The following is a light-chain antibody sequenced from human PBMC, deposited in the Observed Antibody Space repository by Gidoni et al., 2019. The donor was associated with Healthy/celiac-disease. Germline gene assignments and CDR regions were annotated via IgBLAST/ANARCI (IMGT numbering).Light chain of an antibody. V-gene: IGKV1-5*03. J-gene: IGKJ2*03. CDR2: KAS. CDR1: QSISSW. Sequence: DIQMTQSPSTLSASVGDRVTITCRASQSISSWLAWYQQKPGKAPNLLIYKASSLESGVPSRFSGSGSGTEFTLTISSLQPDDFATYYCQQYSHSFGQGTKLEIK. CDR3: QQYSHS.